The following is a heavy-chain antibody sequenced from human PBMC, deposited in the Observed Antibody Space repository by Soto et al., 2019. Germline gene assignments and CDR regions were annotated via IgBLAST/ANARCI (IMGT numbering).Heavy chain of an antibody. CDR3: ARLYYDYV. CDR1: GFTFSSYE. Sequence: GGSLRLSCAASGFTFSSYEMNWVRQAPGKGLEWVSYISSSDTIQYADSVKGRFTISRDDAENSLYLQMDSLRDEDTATYYCARLYYDYVWGQGTTVTVSS. CDR2: ISSSDTI. J-gene: IGHJ6*02. D-gene: IGHD3-3*01. V-gene: IGHV3-48*03.